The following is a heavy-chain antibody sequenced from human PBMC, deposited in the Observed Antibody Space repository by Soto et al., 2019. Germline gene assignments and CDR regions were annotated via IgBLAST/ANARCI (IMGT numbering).Heavy chain of an antibody. CDR1: GFTVNANY. V-gene: IGHV3-53*01. D-gene: IGHD2-8*01. CDR3: ASAQWQQSPNDC. CDR2: IYSGGGT. Sequence: EVQLVESGGGLIQPGGSLRLSCAASGFTVNANYRNWVRQAPGKGLEWVSVIYSGGGTYYADSVKGRFTISRDNSKNTVYLQMNSLRAEDTAVYYCASAQWQQSPNDCWGQGTLVTVSS. J-gene: IGHJ4*02.